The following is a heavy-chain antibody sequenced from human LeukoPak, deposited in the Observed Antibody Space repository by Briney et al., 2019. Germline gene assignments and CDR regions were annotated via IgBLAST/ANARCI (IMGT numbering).Heavy chain of an antibody. Sequence: PEGSLRLSCAASGFTFSSYAMSWVRQAPGKGLEWVSAISGSGGSTYSADSVKGRFTISRDNSKNTLYLQMNSLRAEDTAVYYCARDYGGSSPFDYWGQGTLVTVSS. V-gene: IGHV3-23*01. D-gene: IGHD4-23*01. CDR1: GFTFSSYA. CDR2: ISGSGGST. J-gene: IGHJ4*02. CDR3: ARDYGGSSPFDY.